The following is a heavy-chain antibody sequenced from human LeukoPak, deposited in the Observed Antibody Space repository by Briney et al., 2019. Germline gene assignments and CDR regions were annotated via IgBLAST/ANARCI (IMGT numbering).Heavy chain of an antibody. CDR1: GFTFSSYG. V-gene: IGHV3-7*01. CDR2: IKQDGSEK. Sequence: GGSLRLSCAASGFTFSSYGMHWVRQAPGKGLEWVANIKQDGSEKYYVDSVKGRFTISRDNAKNSLYLQMNSLRAEDTAVYYCARDVTRIAAAGREWFDPWGQGTLVTVSS. J-gene: IGHJ5*02. D-gene: IGHD6-13*01. CDR3: ARDVTRIAAAGREWFDP.